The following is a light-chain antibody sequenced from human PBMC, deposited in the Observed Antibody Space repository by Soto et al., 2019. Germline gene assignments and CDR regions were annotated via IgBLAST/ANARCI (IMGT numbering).Light chain of an antibody. V-gene: IGKV3-20*01. J-gene: IGKJ4*01. Sequence: EIVLTQSPGTLSLSPGERATLSCRASQSVSSSYLAWYQQKPGQAPRLLIYGASSRANGIPDRFSGSGSGTDFTLTISRLEPEDFAVYYCQHYGSSPRLTLGGGTKVEIK. CDR3: QHYGSSPRLT. CDR2: GAS. CDR1: QSVSSSY.